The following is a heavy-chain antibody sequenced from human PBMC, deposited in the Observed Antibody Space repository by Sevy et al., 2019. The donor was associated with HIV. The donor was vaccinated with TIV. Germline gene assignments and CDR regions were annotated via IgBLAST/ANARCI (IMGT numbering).Heavy chain of an antibody. D-gene: IGHD4-17*01. J-gene: IGHJ2*01. CDR2: VHNTGSA. V-gene: IGHV4-61*02. Sequence: SETLSLTCTVSGGSVTRGQFYWSWIRQPAGKGLEWIGRVHNTGSATYNPSLRNRVGMSIDTSKNQFSLVLSSVTVADTAVYYCARHVGDYVFRYFDLWGRGTLVTVSS. CDR1: GGSVTRGQFY. CDR3: ARHVGDYVFRYFDL.